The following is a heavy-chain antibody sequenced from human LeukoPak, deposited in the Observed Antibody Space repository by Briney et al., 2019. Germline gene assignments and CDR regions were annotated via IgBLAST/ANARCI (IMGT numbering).Heavy chain of an antibody. J-gene: IGHJ5*02. Sequence: PSETLSLTCAVYGGSFSGYYWSWIRQPPGKGLEWIGEINHSGSTNYNSSLKSRVTISVDTSKNQFSLKLSSVTAADTAVYYCARGSVRLRYGAWFGPWGQGTLVTVSS. V-gene: IGHV4-34*01. D-gene: IGHD4/OR15-4a*01. CDR1: GGSFSGYY. CDR2: INHSGST. CDR3: ARGSVRLRYGAWFGP.